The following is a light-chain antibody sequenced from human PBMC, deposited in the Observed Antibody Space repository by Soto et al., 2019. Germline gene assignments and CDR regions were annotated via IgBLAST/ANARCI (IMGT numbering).Light chain of an antibody. J-gene: IGLJ1*01. V-gene: IGLV1-44*01. CDR2: SNN. CDR3: ATWDDSLDGSV. CDR1: SSNIGSNT. Sequence: QSVLTQPPSASGTPGQRVTIACSGSSSNIGSNTVNWYQQLPGTAPKLLIYSNNQRPSGVPARFSCSKSGTSASLAISGLQSEDEYDYYCATWDDSLDGSVFGTGTKLTVL.